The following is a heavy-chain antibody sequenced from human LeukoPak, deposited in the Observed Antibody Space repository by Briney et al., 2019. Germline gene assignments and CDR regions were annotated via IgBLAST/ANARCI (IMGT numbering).Heavy chain of an antibody. CDR3: AKVAGATTAPDAFDI. Sequence: GGSLRLSCAASGFTFTSYAMSWVRQAPGKGLEWVSGISGSGGSTYYADSVKGRFTISRDNSKNTLYLQMNSLRAEDTAVYYCAKVAGATTAPDAFDIWGQGTMVTVSS. V-gene: IGHV3-23*01. D-gene: IGHD1-26*01. CDR2: ISGSGGST. CDR1: GFTFTSYA. J-gene: IGHJ3*02.